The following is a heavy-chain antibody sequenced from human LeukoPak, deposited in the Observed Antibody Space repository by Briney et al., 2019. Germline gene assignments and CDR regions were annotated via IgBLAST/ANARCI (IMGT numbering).Heavy chain of an antibody. Sequence: GASVKVSCKASGGTFSSYAISWVRQAPGQGLEWMGIINPSGGSTSYAQKFQGRVTMTRDTSTSTVYMELSSLRSEDTAVYYCASGRYSSGWSPWGQGTLVTVSS. D-gene: IGHD6-19*01. V-gene: IGHV1-46*01. CDR1: GGTFSSYA. J-gene: IGHJ5*02. CDR2: INPSGGST. CDR3: ASGRYSSGWSP.